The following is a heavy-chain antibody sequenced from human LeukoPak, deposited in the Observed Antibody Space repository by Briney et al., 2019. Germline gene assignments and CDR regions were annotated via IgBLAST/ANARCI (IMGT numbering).Heavy chain of an antibody. CDR3: ARAGYYYGSGYSDWFDP. V-gene: IGHV4-4*07. CDR2: IYTSGST. J-gene: IGHJ5*02. D-gene: IGHD3-10*01. CDR1: GGSISDYY. Sequence: SETLSLTCTVSGGSISDYYWSWIRQPAGKGLEWIGRIYTSGSTNYNPSLKSRVTMSVDTSKNQFSLKLSSVTAADTAVYYCARAGYYYGSGYSDWFDPWGQGTLVTVSS.